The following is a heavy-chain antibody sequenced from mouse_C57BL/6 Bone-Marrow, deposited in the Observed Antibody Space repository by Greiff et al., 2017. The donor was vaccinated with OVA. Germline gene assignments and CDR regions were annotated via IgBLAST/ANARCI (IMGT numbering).Heavy chain of an antibody. CDR3: ARQTGRESLFAY. D-gene: IGHD4-1*01. CDR2: INPYNGGT. V-gene: IGHV1-19*01. J-gene: IGHJ3*01. Sequence: SGPVLVKPGASVKMSCKASGYTFTDYYMNWVKQSHGKSLEWIGVINPYNGGTSYNQKFKGKATLTVDKSSSTAYMELNSLTSEDSAVYYCARQTGRESLFAYWGQGTLVTVSA. CDR1: GYTFTDYY.